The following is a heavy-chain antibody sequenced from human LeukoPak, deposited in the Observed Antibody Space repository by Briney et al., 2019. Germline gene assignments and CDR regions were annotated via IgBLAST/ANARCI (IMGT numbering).Heavy chain of an antibody. CDR2: IYYSGST. D-gene: IGHD6-6*01. CDR3: ARVHSSSFRFDY. V-gene: IGHV4-59*01. CDR1: GGSISSYY. J-gene: IGHJ4*02. Sequence: SEALSLTCTVAGGSISSYYWSWIRQPPGKGLEWIGYIYYSGSTNYNPSLKSRVTISVDTSKNQFSLKLSSVTAADTAVYYCARVHSSSFRFDYWGQXTLXXVSS.